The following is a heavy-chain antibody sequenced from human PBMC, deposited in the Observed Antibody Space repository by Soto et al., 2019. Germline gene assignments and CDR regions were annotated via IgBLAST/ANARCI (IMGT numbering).Heavy chain of an antibody. V-gene: IGHV3-33*01. Sequence: QVQLVESGGGVVQPGRSLSLSCAASGFTFSNYGMHWVRQAPGKGLEWVALIWYDGNNKYYADSVKGRFTISRDNSKNTLYLEMNPLGAEDTAVYYCAGESGGDYAFDIWGQGTMVTVAS. D-gene: IGHD2-21*02. CDR1: GFTFSNYG. J-gene: IGHJ3*02. CDR3: AGESGGDYAFDI. CDR2: IWYDGNNK.